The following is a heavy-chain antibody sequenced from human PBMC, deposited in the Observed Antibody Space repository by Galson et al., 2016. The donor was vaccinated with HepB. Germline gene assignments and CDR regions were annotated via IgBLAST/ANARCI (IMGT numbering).Heavy chain of an antibody. CDR2: ISTYSGNT. CDR1: GYTFTTSG. Sequence: SVKVSCKASGYTFTTSGISWVRQAPGQGLEWMGWISTYSGNTKYAQKFQGGLTLTTDSSTTTAHMELRSLRFDDTALYYCARDVQYRFDPWGQGTLVTVSS. D-gene: IGHD2/OR15-2a*01. CDR3: ARDVQYRFDP. V-gene: IGHV1-18*01. J-gene: IGHJ5*02.